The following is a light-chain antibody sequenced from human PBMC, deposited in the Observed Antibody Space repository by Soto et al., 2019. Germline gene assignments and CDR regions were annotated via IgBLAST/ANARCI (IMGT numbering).Light chain of an antibody. CDR1: SSDVGDYNY. J-gene: IGLJ2*01. CDR2: DVR. CDR3: SSYATTRNSLVI. V-gene: IGLV2-14*03. Sequence: QAVLTQPASVSGSPGQSITISCTGTSSDVGDYNYVSWFQQHPGKAPQLLISDVRNRPSGVSDRFSGSKSGNTASLTISGLHAEEEAAYYCSSYATTRNSLVIFGGGTKLTVL.